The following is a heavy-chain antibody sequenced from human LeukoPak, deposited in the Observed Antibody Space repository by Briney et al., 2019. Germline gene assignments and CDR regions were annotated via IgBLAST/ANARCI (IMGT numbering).Heavy chain of an antibody. V-gene: IGHV4-4*07. CDR1: VGSTSGYY. Sequence: PPETLSLTCTVSVGSTSGYYWSWVRQPAGKGLEWIGRIYTSGSTDYHPSPKSRVTMSIDTSKNQFSLKLSSVTAADTAVYFCARGAYGDNSLNWFDPWGQGTLVTVSS. CDR3: ARGAYGDNSLNWFDP. D-gene: IGHD4-23*01. J-gene: IGHJ5*02. CDR2: IYTSGST.